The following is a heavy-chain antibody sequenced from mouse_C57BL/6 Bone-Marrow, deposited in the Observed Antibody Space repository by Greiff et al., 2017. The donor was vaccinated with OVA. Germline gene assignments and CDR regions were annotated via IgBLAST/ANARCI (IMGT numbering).Heavy chain of an antibody. Sequence: QVQLQQPGAELVKPGASVKMSCKASGYTFTSYWITWVKQRPGQGLEWIGDIYPGSGSPNYNEKFKSKATLTVDTSSSTAYMQLSSLTSEDSAVYYCASDYGSDPTGYFDVWGTGTTGTVSS. CDR2: IYPGSGSP. V-gene: IGHV1-55*01. D-gene: IGHD1-1*01. J-gene: IGHJ1*03. CDR1: GYTFTSYW. CDR3: ASDYGSDPTGYFDV.